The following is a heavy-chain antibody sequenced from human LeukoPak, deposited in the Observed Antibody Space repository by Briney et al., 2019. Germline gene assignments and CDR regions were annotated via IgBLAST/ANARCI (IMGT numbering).Heavy chain of an antibody. D-gene: IGHD3-22*01. J-gene: IGHJ4*02. CDR3: TREQDREAAATIVGDY. CDR2: ISTGTYI. Sequence: GGSLRLSCVASGFTFSRFELNWVRQAPGKGLEWVSHISTGTYIAYADSLKGRFTISRDNARNSLYLEMNSLRAEDTAVYYCTREQDREAAATIVGDYWGQGTLVTVSS. V-gene: IGHV3-48*03. CDR1: GFTFSRFE.